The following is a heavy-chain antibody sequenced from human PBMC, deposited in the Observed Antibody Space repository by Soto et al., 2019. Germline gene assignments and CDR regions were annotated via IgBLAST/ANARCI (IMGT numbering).Heavy chain of an antibody. J-gene: IGHJ5*02. D-gene: IGHD3-3*01. V-gene: IGHV1-3*01. CDR1: GYTFTSYA. CDR2: INAGNGNT. CDR3: ARADSLRFFGGWFDP. Sequence: ASVKVSCKASGYTFTSYAMHWVRQAPGQRLEWMGWINAGNGNTKYSQKFQGRVTITRDTSASTAYMELSSLRSEDTAVYYCARADSLRFFGGWFDPWGQGTLVTVSS.